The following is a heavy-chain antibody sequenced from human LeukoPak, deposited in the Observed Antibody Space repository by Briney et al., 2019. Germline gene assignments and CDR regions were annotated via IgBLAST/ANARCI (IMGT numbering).Heavy chain of an antibody. Sequence: GGSLRLSCAASGFTFSSYGMHWVRQAPGKGLEWVAFIRYDGGNKYYADSVKGRFTISRDNSKNTLYLQMNSLRAEDTAVYYCAKVAREFMGAFDIWGQGTMVTVSS. CDR2: IRYDGGNK. CDR1: GFTFSSYG. V-gene: IGHV3-30*02. CDR3: AKVAREFMGAFDI. J-gene: IGHJ3*02. D-gene: IGHD3-10*01.